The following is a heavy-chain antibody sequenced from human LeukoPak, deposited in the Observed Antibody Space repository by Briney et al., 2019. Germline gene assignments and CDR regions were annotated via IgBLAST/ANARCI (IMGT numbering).Heavy chain of an antibody. CDR2: IYYSGST. J-gene: IGHJ4*02. D-gene: IGHD6-19*01. Sequence: PSETLSLTCTVSGGSISSYYWSWIRQPPGKGLEWIGYIYYSGSTYYNPSLKSRVTISVDTSKNQFSLKLSSVTAADTAVYYCARKPGIAVAGSFDYWGQGTLVTVSS. CDR1: GGSISSYY. CDR3: ARKPGIAVAGSFDY. V-gene: IGHV4-59*04.